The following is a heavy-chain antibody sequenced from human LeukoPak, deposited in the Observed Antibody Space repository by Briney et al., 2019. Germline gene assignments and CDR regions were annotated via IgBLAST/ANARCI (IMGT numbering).Heavy chain of an antibody. Sequence: ASVKVSCKASGYTFTSYYMHWVRQAPGQGLEWMGIINPSGGSTSYAQKFQGRVTMTRDTSISTAYMELSRLRSDDTAVYYCARDYCSSTSCYFDYWGQGTLVTVSS. V-gene: IGHV1-46*01. CDR1: GYTFTSYY. CDR3: ARDYCSSTSCYFDY. J-gene: IGHJ4*02. D-gene: IGHD2-2*01. CDR2: INPSGGST.